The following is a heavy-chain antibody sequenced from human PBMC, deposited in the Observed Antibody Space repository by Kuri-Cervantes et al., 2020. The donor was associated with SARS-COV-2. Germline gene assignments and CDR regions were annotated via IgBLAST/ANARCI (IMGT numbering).Heavy chain of an antibody. CDR1: GYTFIRYG. D-gene: IGHD3-22*01. Sequence: ASVKVSCKASGYTFIRYGISWVRQAPGQGLEWMGWITTYNGNTEYARKFRGRVTMTTDTSTNTAYLELRSLRSDDTAVYYCASLLGWYDSSGYYHYYYMDVWGKGTTVTVSS. CDR3: ASLLGWYDSSGYYHYYYMDV. J-gene: IGHJ6*03. CDR2: ITTYNGNT. V-gene: IGHV1-18*01.